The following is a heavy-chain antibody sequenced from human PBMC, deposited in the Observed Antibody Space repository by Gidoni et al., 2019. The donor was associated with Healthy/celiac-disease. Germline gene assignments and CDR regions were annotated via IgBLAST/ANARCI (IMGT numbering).Heavy chain of an antibody. J-gene: IGHJ4*02. CDR3: ARVSPLCMECSGWYWDYFDY. CDR2: IYTSGST. V-gene: IGHV4-4*07. CDR1: GGSISSYY. D-gene: IGHD6-19*01. Sequence: QVQLQESGPGLVKPSETLSLTCTVSGGSISSYYWSWIRQPAGQGLEWIGRIYTSGSTNYNPSLKSRVTMSVDTSKNQFSLKLSSVTAADTAVYYCARVSPLCMECSGWYWDYFDYWGQGTLVTVSS.